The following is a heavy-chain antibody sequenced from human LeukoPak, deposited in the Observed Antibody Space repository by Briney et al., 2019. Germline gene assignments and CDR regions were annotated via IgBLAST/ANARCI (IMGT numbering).Heavy chain of an antibody. CDR3: ARDLITGSSFDY. V-gene: IGHV1-18*01. Sequence: ASVKVSCKASGYTFTSYGISWVRQAPGQGLEWMGWISAYNGNTNHAQKLQGRVTMTTDTSTSTAYMELRSLRSDDTAVYYCARDLITGSSFDYWGQGTLVTVSS. CDR2: ISAYNGNT. CDR1: GYTFTSYG. D-gene: IGHD1-20*01. J-gene: IGHJ4*02.